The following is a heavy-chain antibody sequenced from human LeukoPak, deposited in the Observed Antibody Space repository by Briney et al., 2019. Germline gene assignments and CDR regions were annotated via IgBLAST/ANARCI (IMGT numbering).Heavy chain of an antibody. CDR2: TYFRSKWRS. Sequence: SQTLSLTCAISGDSVSSNSAAWNWIRQSPSRGLEWLGRTYFRSKWRSDYAESVKSRITFNADTSKSQFSLQMNSVTPEDTAVYYCARDGRDDGRTWLRFDNWGQGSLVTVSS. V-gene: IGHV6-1*01. CDR1: GDSVSSNSAA. D-gene: IGHD5-24*01. J-gene: IGHJ4*02. CDR3: ARDGRDDGRTWLRFDN.